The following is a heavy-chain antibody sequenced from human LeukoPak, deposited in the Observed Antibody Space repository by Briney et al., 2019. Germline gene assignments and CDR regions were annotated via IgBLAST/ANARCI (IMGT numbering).Heavy chain of an antibody. CDR1: GFIFSSYA. CDR2: ISGSGGST. CDR3: ANDVNTIFGAVIPYGRAFDI. V-gene: IGHV3-23*01. J-gene: IGHJ3*02. Sequence: GGSLRLSCAASGFIFSSYAMHWVRQAPGKGLEWVSSISGSGGSTFYADSVKGRFTISRDNSKNTLYLQMNSLRAEDTALYYCANDVNTIFGAVIPYGRAFDIWGQGTMVTVSS. D-gene: IGHD3-3*01.